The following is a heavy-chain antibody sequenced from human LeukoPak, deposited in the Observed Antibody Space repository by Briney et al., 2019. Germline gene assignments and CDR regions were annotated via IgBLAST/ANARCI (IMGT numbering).Heavy chain of an antibody. V-gene: IGHV4-59*08. J-gene: IGHJ3*02. D-gene: IGHD3-22*01. CDR3: ARSERITMILGGAFDI. Sequence: SETLSLTCTVSSGCIGSYYWSWIRQPPGQGPEWIGYIYYSGSTNYSPSLKSRVTISVDTSKNQFSLKLSSVTASDTAMYYCARSERITMILGGAFDIRGQGTMVTVSS. CDR1: SGCIGSYY. CDR2: IYYSGST.